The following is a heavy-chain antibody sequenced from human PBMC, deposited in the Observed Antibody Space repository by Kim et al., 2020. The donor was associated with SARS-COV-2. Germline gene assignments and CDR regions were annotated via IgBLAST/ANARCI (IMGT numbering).Heavy chain of an antibody. CDR1: GGSISSYY. D-gene: IGHD3-10*01. CDR2: IYYSGST. Sequence: SETLSLTCTVSGGSISSYYWSWIRQPPGKGLEWIGYIYYSGSTNYNPSLKSRVTISVDTSKNQFSLKLSSVTAADTAVYYCARGSLYYYGSGSYLWFDPWGQGTLVTVSS. CDR3: ARGSLYYYGSGSYLWFDP. J-gene: IGHJ5*02. V-gene: IGHV4-59*01.